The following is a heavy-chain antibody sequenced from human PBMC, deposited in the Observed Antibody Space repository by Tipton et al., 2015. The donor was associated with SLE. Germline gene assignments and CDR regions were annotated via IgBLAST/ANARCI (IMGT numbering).Heavy chain of an antibody. CDR3: ARDRHYFGSGTYYAFDI. D-gene: IGHD3-10*01. CDR1: GGSFSGYY. V-gene: IGHV4-34*01. CDR2: INHSGST. Sequence: TLSLTCAVYGGSFSGYYWNWIRQPPGKGLEWIGEINHSGSTKYNPSLKSRVTISVDTSKNQFSLKLSSVTAADTAVYYCARDRHYFGSGTYYAFDIWGQGTMVTVSS. J-gene: IGHJ3*02.